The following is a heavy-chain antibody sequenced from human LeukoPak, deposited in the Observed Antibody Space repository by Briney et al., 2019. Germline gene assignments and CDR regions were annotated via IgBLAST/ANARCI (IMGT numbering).Heavy chain of an antibody. CDR2: ISYDGSNK. D-gene: IGHD2-2*01. V-gene: IGHV3-30*07. CDR3: AKNPRYQLLSDYYYYYMDV. J-gene: IGHJ6*03. CDR1: GFTFSSYA. Sequence: GGSLRLSCAASGFTFSSYAMHWVRQAPGEGLEWVAVISYDGSNKYYADSVKGRFTISRDNSKNTLYLQMNSLRAEDTAVYYCAKNPRYQLLSDYYYYYMDVWGKGTTVTVSS.